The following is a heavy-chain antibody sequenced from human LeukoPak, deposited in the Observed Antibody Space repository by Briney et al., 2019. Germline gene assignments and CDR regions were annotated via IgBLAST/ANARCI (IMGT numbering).Heavy chain of an antibody. CDR3: ARGAPRGVWNFYFDY. D-gene: IGHD1-7*01. J-gene: IGHJ4*02. V-gene: IGHV1-18*01. Sequence: GASVKVSCKASGYAFSSYGIGWVRQAPGQGLEWMGWVGSYNRKTNYSQKFQGRVTMTTGTSTNTAYLELRTLRSDDTAVYYCARGAPRGVWNFYFDYWGQGTLVTVSS. CDR1: GYAFSSYG. CDR2: VGSYNRKT.